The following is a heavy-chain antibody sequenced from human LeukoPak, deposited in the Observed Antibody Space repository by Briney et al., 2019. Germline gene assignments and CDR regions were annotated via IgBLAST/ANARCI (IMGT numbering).Heavy chain of an antibody. CDR3: ARDWKGGSRYRRPDAFDI. J-gene: IGHJ3*02. Sequence: GESLRLSCAASGITFSSFEMTWVRQAPGKGLEWVANIKQDGSEKYYVDSVKGRFTISRDNAKNSLYLQMNSLRAEDTAVYYCARDWKGGSRYRRPDAFDIWGQGTMVTVSS. D-gene: IGHD3-9*01. V-gene: IGHV3-7*01. CDR1: GITFSSFE. CDR2: IKQDGSEK.